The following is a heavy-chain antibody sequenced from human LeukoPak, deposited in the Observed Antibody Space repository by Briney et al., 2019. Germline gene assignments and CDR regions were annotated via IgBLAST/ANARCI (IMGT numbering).Heavy chain of an antibody. Sequence: SVKVSCKASGGTFSSYAISWVRQAPGQGLEWMGGIIPIFGTANYAQKFQGRVTITADESTSTAYMELSSLRSEDTAVYYCAKNTYYYDSSGSTSFDYWGQGTLVTVSS. CDR3: AKNTYYYDSSGSTSFDY. CDR2: IIPIFGTA. J-gene: IGHJ4*02. CDR1: GGTFSSYA. D-gene: IGHD3-22*01. V-gene: IGHV1-69*13.